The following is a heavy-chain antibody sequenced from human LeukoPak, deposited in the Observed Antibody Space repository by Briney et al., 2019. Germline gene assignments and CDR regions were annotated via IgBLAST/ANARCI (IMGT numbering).Heavy chain of an antibody. CDR1: GYSISSGYY. D-gene: IGHD1-26*01. J-gene: IGHJ6*03. CDR3: ARDPRVVGASYYYYYMDV. V-gene: IGHV4-38-2*02. Sequence: SETLSLTCAVSGYSISSGYYWGWIRQPPGKGLEWIGNIHHSGSTYYNPSLKGRVTISVDTSKNQFSLKLSSVTAADTAVYYCARDPRVVGASYYYYYMDVWGKGTKVTVSS. CDR2: IHHSGST.